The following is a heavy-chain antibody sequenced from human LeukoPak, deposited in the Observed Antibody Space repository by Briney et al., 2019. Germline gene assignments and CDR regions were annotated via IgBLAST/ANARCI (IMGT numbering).Heavy chain of an antibody. CDR2: IRYDGSNK. J-gene: IGHJ4*02. V-gene: IGHV3-30*02. CDR1: GFTFSSYG. CDR3: AKDRIVATKAVPSN. D-gene: IGHD5-12*01. Sequence: PGGSLRLSCAASGFTFSSYGMHWVRQAPGKGLEWVAFIRYDGSNKYYADSVKGRFTISRDNSKNTLYLQMNSLRAEDTAVYYCAKDRIVATKAVPSNWGQGTLVTVSS.